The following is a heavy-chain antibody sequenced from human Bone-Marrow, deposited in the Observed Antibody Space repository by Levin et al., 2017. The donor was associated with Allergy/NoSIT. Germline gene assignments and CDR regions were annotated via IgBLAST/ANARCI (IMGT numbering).Heavy chain of an antibody. CDR2: IYYSGST. CDR1: GDSVSSGPYY. Sequence: ASETLSLTCIVSGDSVSSGPYYYSWIRQPPGMGLEWIGYIYYSGSTNYNPFLKSRVTISVDTSKNQFSLRLSSVTAADTAVYYCARYFDWPNAFDIWGQGRMVTVSS. D-gene: IGHD3-9*01. CDR3: ARYFDWPNAFDI. J-gene: IGHJ3*02. V-gene: IGHV4-61*01.